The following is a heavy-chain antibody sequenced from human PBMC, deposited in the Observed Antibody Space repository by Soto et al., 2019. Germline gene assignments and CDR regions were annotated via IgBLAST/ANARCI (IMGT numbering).Heavy chain of an antibody. V-gene: IGHV1-58*01. CDR3: AAVQYDSSGYYPLDY. CDR2: IVVGSGNT. CDR1: GFTFTSSA. J-gene: IGHJ4*02. D-gene: IGHD3-22*01. Sequence: SVKVSCKASGFTFTSSAVQWVRQARGQRLEWIGWIVVGSGNTNYAQKFQERVTITRDMSTSTAYMELSSLRSEDTAVYYCAAVQYDSSGYYPLDYWGQGTLVTVPQ.